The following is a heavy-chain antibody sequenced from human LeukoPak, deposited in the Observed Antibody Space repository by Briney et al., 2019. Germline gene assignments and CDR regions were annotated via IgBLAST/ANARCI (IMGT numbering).Heavy chain of an antibody. CDR2: LSSNGDNT. Sequence: GGSLRPFCAASGFTFSSYAMHWVRQAPGKGLEYVSALSSNGDNTYYANSVKGRFTISRDNSRNTLYLQMASLRGEDTAVYYCARAPREGFSGSYHDYWGQGTLVTVSS. V-gene: IGHV3-64*01. J-gene: IGHJ4*02. CDR1: GFTFSSYA. CDR3: ARAPREGFSGSYHDY. D-gene: IGHD1-26*01.